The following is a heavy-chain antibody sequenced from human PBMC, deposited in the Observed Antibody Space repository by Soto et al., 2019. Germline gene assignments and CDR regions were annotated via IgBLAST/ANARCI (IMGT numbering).Heavy chain of an antibody. Sequence: QVQLVQSGAEVKKPGSSVKVSCKASGGTFSSYAISWVRQAPGQGLEWMGGIIPIFGTANYAHKFQGRVTITADESTSTAYMELSSLRSEDTAVYYCARSGYCTNGVCYYYYGMDVWGQGTTVTVSS. CDR1: GGTFSSYA. V-gene: IGHV1-69*01. CDR2: IIPIFGTA. J-gene: IGHJ6*02. D-gene: IGHD2-8*01. CDR3: ARSGYCTNGVCYYYYGMDV.